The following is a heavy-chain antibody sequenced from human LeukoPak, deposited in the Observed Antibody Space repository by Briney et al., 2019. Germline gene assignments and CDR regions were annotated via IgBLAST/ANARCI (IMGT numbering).Heavy chain of an antibody. D-gene: IGHD4-11*01. CDR1: GGSISSGDYY. J-gene: IGHJ4*02. CDR3: ARKPKTTKTSYFDY. V-gene: IGHV4-30-4*01. Sequence: SETLSLTCTVSGGSISSGDYYWSWIRQPRGKGLEWIGYIYYSGSTYYNPSLKSRVTISVDTSKNQFSLKLSSVTAADTAVYYCARKPKTTKTSYFDYWGQGTLVTVSS. CDR2: IYYSGST.